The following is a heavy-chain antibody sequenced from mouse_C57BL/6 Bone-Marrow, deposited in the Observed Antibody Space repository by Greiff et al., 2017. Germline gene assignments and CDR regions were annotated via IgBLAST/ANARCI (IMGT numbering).Heavy chain of an antibody. CDR1: GFNIKDDY. V-gene: IGHV14-4*01. Sequence: EVQLQQSGAELVRPGASVKLSCTASGFNIKDDYMHWVKQRPEQGLEWIGWIDPENGDTEYASKFQGKATIPADTPSNTAYLQLSSLTTEDTAVYYCTPAAFDVWGTGTTVTVSS. CDR2: IDPENGDT. CDR3: TPAAFDV. J-gene: IGHJ1*03.